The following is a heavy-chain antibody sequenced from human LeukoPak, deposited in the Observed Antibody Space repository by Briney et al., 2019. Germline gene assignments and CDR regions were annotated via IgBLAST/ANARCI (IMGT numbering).Heavy chain of an antibody. CDR2: IYYSGST. V-gene: IGHV4-59*01. CDR3: ARLGRYYYDSRVDY. CDR1: GGSISSYY. Sequence: SETLSLTCTVSGGSISSYYWTWIRQPPAKGLELIGYIYYSGSTNYNPSLKSRVTISVDTSKNQFFLKLSSVTAADTAVYYCARLGRYYYDSRVDYWGQGTLVTVSS. J-gene: IGHJ4*02. D-gene: IGHD3-22*01.